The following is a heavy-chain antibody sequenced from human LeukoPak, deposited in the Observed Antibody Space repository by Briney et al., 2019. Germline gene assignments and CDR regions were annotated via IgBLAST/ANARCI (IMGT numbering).Heavy chain of an antibody. CDR1: GGSISSYY. D-gene: IGHD1-20*01. CDR2: IYYSGST. CDR3: ARITFSTIVDY. J-gene: IGHJ4*02. V-gene: IGHV4-59*01. Sequence: SETLSLTCTVSGGSISSYYWSWIRQPPGKGLEWIGYIYYSGSTNYNPSLKSRVTISVDTSKNQFSLKLSSVTAANAAVYYCARITFSTIVDYWGQGTLVTVSS.